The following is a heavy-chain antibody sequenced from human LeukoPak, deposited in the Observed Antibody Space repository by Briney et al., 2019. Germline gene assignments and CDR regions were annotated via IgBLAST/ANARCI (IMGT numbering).Heavy chain of an antibody. D-gene: IGHD2-2*02. J-gene: IGHJ5*02. CDR1: GGSFSGYY. CDR3: ARHGHPIFCSSTSCYNNWFDP. CDR2: INHSGST. V-gene: IGHV4-34*01. Sequence: SETLSLTCAVYGGSFSGYYWSWIRQPPGKGLEWIGEINHSGSTYYNPSLKSRVTISVDTSKNQFSLKLSSVTAADTAVYYCARHGHPIFCSSTSCYNNWFDPWGQGTLVTVSS.